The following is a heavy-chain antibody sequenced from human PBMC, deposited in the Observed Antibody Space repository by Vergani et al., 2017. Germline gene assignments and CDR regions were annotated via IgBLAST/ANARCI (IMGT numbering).Heavy chain of an antibody. V-gene: IGHV4-34*01. CDR3: ARGGRQWLGRTYFDY. J-gene: IGHJ4*02. D-gene: IGHD6-19*01. CDR1: GGSFSGYY. Sequence: QVQLQQWGPGLFKPSETLSLTCAVSGGSFSGYYWSWIRQPPGKGLEWIGEINHSGSTNYNPSPKSRVTISVDTSKNQFSLKLSSVTAADTAVYYCARGGRQWLGRTYFDYWGQGTLVTVSS. CDR2: INHSGST.